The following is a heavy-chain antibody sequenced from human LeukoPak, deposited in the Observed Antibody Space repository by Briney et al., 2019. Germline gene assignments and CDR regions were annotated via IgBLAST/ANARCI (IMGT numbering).Heavy chain of an antibody. CDR3: ATGGHCFGL. V-gene: IGHV3-15*01. CDR1: GITFSGSW. Sequence: GGALRLSCAASGITFSGSWMSWVRQAPGKGREWVGRIKSETDGETTDYPAPVKGRWAISRDDSENTLYLQMNNLKPEDTAVYYCATGGHCFGLWGRGTLVTVSS. CDR2: IKSETDGETT. D-gene: IGHD3-3*02. J-gene: IGHJ2*01.